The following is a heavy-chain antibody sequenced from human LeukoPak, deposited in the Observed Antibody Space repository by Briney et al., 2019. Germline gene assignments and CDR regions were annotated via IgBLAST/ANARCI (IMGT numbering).Heavy chain of an antibody. J-gene: IGHJ6*02. CDR3: ARAYSSSSAGLRYYGMDV. V-gene: IGHV4-34*01. CDR2: INHSGST. D-gene: IGHD6-6*01. Sequence: SETLSLTCAVYGGSFSGYYWSWIRQPLGKGLEWIGEINHSGSTNYNPSLKSRVTISVDTSKNQFSLKLSSVTAADTAVYYCARAYSSSSAGLRYYGMDVWGQGTTVTVSS. CDR1: GGSFSGYY.